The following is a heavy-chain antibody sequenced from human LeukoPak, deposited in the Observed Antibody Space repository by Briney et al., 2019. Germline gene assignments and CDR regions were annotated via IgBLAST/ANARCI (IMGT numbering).Heavy chain of an antibody. CDR2: IIPIFGTA. CDR3: ARSIRSGSSSWYVSDY. CDR1: GCTFSSYA. Sequence: SLKVSCKASGCTFSSYAISWVRQAPGQGLEWMGGIIPIFGTANYAQKFQGRVTITADKSTSTAYMELSSLRSEDTAVYYCARSIRSGSSSWYVSDYWGQGTLVTVSS. D-gene: IGHD6-13*01. V-gene: IGHV1-69*06. J-gene: IGHJ4*02.